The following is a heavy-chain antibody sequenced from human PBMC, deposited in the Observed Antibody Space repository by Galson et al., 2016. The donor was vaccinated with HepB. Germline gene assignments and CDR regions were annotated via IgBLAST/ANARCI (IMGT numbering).Heavy chain of an antibody. CDR2: ISGSGGST. Sequence: SLRLSCAASGFTFSSYAMSWVRQAPGKGLEWVSAISGSGGSTYYAGSVKGRFTISRDNSKNTVYLQMNSLRVEDTAMYYCVKDRSGRYYYYGMDVWGKGTTGTVSS. J-gene: IGHJ6*04. D-gene: IGHD3-3*01. CDR1: GFTFSSYA. CDR3: VKDRSGRYYYYGMDV. V-gene: IGHV3-23*01.